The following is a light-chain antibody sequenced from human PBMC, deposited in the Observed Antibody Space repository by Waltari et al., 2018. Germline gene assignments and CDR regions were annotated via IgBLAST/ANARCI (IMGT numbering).Light chain of an antibody. V-gene: IGLV6-57*01. Sequence: NFLLTQPQSVSGSPGKTVTISCTRNSGSIAGHYVQWYQQRPGHFPTIVIFEDNPRPPGGPGRFSGSSDRSSNSGSLAISGRKTEDEADYYCHSFDSSNQVFGGGTKLTVL. CDR1: SGSIAGHY. CDR2: EDN. J-gene: IGLJ2*01. CDR3: HSFDSSNQV.